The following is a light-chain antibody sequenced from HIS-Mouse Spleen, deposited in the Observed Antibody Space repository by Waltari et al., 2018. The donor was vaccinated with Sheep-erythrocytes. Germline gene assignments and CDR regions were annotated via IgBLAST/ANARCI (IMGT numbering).Light chain of an antibody. V-gene: IGLV2-11*01. Sequence: QSALTQPRSVSGSPGQSVTISCTGPSRDVGGYNYFPWYQQHPGKAPKLMIYDVSKRPSGVPDRFSGSKSGNTASLTISGLQAEDEADYYCCSYAGSYNHVFGTGTKVTVL. J-gene: IGLJ1*01. CDR1: SRDVGGYNY. CDR2: DVS. CDR3: CSYAGSYNHV.